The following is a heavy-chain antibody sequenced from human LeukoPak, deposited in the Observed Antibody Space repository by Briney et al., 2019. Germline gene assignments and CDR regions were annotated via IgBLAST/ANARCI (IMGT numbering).Heavy chain of an antibody. V-gene: IGHV3-30*18. Sequence: GGSLRLSCAASGFTFSSYGMHWVRQAPGKGLEWVAVISYDGSNKYYADSVKGRFTISIDNSKNSLYLQMNSLRAEDTAVYYCAKDHESDGYPCLDHWGLGTLVTVSS. CDR3: AKDHESDGYPCLDH. CDR2: ISYDGSNK. CDR1: GFTFSSYG. D-gene: IGHD3-22*01. J-gene: IGHJ4*02.